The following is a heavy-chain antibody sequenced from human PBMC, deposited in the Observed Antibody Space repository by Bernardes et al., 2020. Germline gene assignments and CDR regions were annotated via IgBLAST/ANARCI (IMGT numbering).Heavy chain of an antibody. CDR3: ASSAGGNSGFLFDY. CDR1: GGSISSYY. V-gene: IGHV4-59*01. Sequence: SETLSLTCTVSGGSISSYYWSWIRQPPGKGLEWIGYIYYSGSTNYNPSLKSRVTISVDTSKNQFSLKLSSVTAADTAVYYCASSAGGNSGFLFDYWGQGTLVTVSS. CDR2: IYYSGST. J-gene: IGHJ4*02. D-gene: IGHD2-21*02.